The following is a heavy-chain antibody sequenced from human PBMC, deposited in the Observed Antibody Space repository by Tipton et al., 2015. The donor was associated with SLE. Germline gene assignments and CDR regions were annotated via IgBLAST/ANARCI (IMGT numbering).Heavy chain of an antibody. CDR2: INPSGGST. V-gene: IGHV1-46*01. J-gene: IGHJ6*03. Sequence: QSGPEVQKPGASVKVSCKASGYTFTSYYMHWERQAPGQGLEWMGIINPSGGSTSYAQKFQGGVTMTRDTYTSTVYMELSSLGSEDTAVYYCARGELYSYYSMDVWGKGPAVTVSS. D-gene: IGHD1-26*01. CDR3: ARGELYSYYSMDV. CDR1: GYTFTSYY.